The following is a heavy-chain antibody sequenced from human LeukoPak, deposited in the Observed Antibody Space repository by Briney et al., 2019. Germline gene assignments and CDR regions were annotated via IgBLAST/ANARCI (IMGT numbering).Heavy chain of an antibody. CDR3: ARGMYYYGSGGFDY. D-gene: IGHD3-10*01. CDR2: IATSSDCI. Sequence: GGSLRLSCAASGFAFSTYCMNWVRQAPGKGLEWVSSIATSSDCIYYAGSLKGRFTISRDNAKNSLYLQMNSLRDEGTAVYYCARGMYYYGSGGFDYWGQGTLVTVSS. V-gene: IGHV3-21*01. CDR1: GFAFSTYC. J-gene: IGHJ4*02.